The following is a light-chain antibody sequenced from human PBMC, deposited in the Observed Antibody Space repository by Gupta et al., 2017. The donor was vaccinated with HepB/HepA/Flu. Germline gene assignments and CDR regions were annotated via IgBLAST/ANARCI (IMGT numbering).Light chain of an antibody. CDR3: QQRSSWPHT. J-gene: IGKJ2*01. CDR2: DAS. V-gene: IGKV3-11*01. Sequence: EIVLTQSPATLSLSPGERVTLPCRASQSVNKYLAWYQQKGGQAPRLLINDASNRVTGIPVRFSGSGSGTDFTLTISSLETEDSAVYYCQQRSSWPHTFGQGTKVEIK. CDR1: QSVNKY.